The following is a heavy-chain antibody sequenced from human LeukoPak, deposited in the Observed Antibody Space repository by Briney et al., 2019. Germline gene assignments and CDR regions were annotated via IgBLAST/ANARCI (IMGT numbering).Heavy chain of an antibody. CDR1: GFSVSSNY. CDR3: ASGITGTNNWFDP. J-gene: IGHJ5*02. V-gene: IGHV3-66*02. CDR2: IYSGGTT. Sequence: GGSLRLSCAASGFSVSSNYMSWVRQAPGKGLEWVSVIYSGGTTYYADSVRGRFTISRDNSKNTLYLQMNSLRAEDTALYYCASGITGTNNWFDPWGQGTLVTVSS. D-gene: IGHD1-20*01.